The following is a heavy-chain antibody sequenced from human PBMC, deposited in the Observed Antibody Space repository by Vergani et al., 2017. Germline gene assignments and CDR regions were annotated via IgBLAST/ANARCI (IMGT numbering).Heavy chain of an antibody. CDR1: VFTSSNFA. Sequence: EVQVLESGGDVVQPGGSLRLSCAATVFTSSNFAMAWVRQAPGKGLEWVSEISGNGGSTFYAASVKGRFTISRDNSNNMLYLQMNNLRAEDTAVYYCAILSSIIQLWPNAFDVWGPGTVVTVSS. V-gene: IGHV3-23*01. CDR2: ISGNGGST. D-gene: IGHD3-16*02. CDR3: AILSSIIQLWPNAFDV. J-gene: IGHJ3*01.